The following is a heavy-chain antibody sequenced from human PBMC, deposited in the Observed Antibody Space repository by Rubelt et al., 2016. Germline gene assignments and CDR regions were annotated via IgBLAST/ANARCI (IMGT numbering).Heavy chain of an antibody. Sequence: ISSSGSTIYYADSVKGRFTISRDNAKNSLYLQMNSLRAEDTAVYYCARDAPACSSTSCYLYFDYWGQGTLVTVSS. CDR3: ARDAPACSSTSCYLYFDY. CDR2: ISSSGSTI. D-gene: IGHD2-2*01. J-gene: IGHJ4*02. V-gene: IGHV3-11*04.